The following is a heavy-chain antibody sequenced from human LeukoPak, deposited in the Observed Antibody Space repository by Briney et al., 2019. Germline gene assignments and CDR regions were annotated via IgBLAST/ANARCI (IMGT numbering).Heavy chain of an antibody. V-gene: IGHV4-34*01. Sequence: SETLSLTCAVYGGSFSGYYWSWIRQPPGKGLEWIGELNHSGSTNYNPSLKSRVTISVDTSKNQFSLKLSSVTAADTAMYYCARVPLYWQDPFDLWGQGTLVTVSS. D-gene: IGHD2-8*02. CDR1: GGSFSGYY. CDR2: LNHSGST. J-gene: IGHJ5*02. CDR3: ARVPLYWQDPFDL.